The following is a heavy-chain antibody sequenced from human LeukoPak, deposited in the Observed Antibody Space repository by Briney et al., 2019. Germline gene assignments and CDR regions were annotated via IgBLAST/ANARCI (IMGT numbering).Heavy chain of an antibody. V-gene: IGHV4-39*07. J-gene: IGHJ4*02. Sequence: PSETLSLTCTVSGGSVSSSSYYWGWIRQPPGKGLEWIGSIYYSGSTYYNPSLKSRVSISVDTSKNQFSLKLSSVTAADTAVYYCAREGSSLWEFDYWGQGTLVTVSS. D-gene: IGHD1-26*01. CDR2: IYYSGST. CDR1: GGSVSSSSYY. CDR3: AREGSSLWEFDY.